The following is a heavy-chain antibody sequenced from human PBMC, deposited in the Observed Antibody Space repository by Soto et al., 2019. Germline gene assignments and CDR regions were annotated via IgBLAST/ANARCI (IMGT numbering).Heavy chain of an antibody. V-gene: IGHV1-8*02. J-gene: IGHJ6*02. Sequence: ASVKVSCKASGGTFSSYAISWVRQATGQGIEWMGWMNPNSGNTGYAQKFQGRVTMTRNTSISTAYMELSSLRSEDTAVYYCARGPYGSGSYYDYYYGMDVWGQGTTVTVSS. CDR2: MNPNSGNT. CDR3: ARGPYGSGSYYDYYYGMDV. CDR1: GGTFSSYA. D-gene: IGHD3-10*01.